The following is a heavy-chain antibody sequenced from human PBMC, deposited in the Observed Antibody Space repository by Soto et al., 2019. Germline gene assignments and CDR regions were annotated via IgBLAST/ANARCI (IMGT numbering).Heavy chain of an antibody. CDR2: IYHSGST. CDR3: AREIGGYCSGGSCYTEYFQH. D-gene: IGHD2-15*01. J-gene: IGHJ1*01. V-gene: IGHV4-38-2*02. Sequence: PSETLSLTCAVSGYSISSGYYWGWIRQPPGKGLEWIGSIYHSGSTYYNPPLKSRVTISVDTSKNQFSLKLSSVTAADTAVYYCAREIGGYCSGGSCYTEYFQHWGQGTLVTVSS. CDR1: GYSISSGYY.